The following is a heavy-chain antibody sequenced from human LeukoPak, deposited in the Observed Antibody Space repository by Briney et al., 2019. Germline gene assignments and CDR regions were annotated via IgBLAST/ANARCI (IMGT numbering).Heavy chain of an antibody. CDR1: GFTFSSYG. Sequence: GGSLRLSCAASGFTFSSYGMHWVRQAPGKGLEWVAVISYDGSNKYYADSVKGRFTISRDNSKNTLYLQMNSLRAEDTAVYYCAREGIAVAGEGWFDPWGQGTLVTVSS. CDR3: AREGIAVAGEGWFDP. J-gene: IGHJ5*02. CDR2: ISYDGSNK. V-gene: IGHV3-30*03. D-gene: IGHD6-19*01.